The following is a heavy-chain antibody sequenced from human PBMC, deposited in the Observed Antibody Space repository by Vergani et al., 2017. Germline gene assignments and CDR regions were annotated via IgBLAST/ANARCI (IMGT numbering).Heavy chain of an antibody. CDR1: GYHFTAYY. CDR3: ARDQLGSGSYMAWFAP. J-gene: IGHJ5*02. Sequence: QVQLMQSGAEVQKPGASVKVSCKASGYHFTAYYIHWMRQDPGKGLDWMGWINTNTGDTIYARKFHGTVTMTRDTSISTFYMEVTGLRSDDTAVFYCARDQLGSGSYMAWFAPWVQGTLVTVSS. CDR2: INTNTGDT. V-gene: IGHV1-2*02. D-gene: IGHD1-26*01.